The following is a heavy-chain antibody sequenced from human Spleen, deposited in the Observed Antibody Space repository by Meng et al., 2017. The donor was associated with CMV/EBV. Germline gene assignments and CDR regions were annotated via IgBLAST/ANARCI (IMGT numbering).Heavy chain of an antibody. CDR1: SYS. CDR2: ISSSSSYI. Sequence: SYSMNWVRQAPGKGLEWVSSISSSSSYIYYADSVKGRFTISRDNAKNSLYLQMNSLRAEDTAVYYCARGYDYDFWSGYYTDWYFDLWGRGTLVTVSS. J-gene: IGHJ2*01. D-gene: IGHD3-3*01. CDR3: ARGYDYDFWSGYYTDWYFDL. V-gene: IGHV3-21*01.